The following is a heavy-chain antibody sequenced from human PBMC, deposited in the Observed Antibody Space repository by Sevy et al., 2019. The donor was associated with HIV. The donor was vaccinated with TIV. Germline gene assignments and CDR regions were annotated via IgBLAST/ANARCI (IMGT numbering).Heavy chain of an antibody. V-gene: IGHV1-2*02. D-gene: IGHD5-12*01. Sequence: ASVKVSCKASGYTFTGYYMHWVRQAPGQGLEWMGWINPNRGGTHYAQKFQGRDTMTRDTSISTAYMELSRLRSDDTAVYYCARETLYSGYDSRYYYYGMDVWGQGTTVTVSS. CDR1: GYTFTGYY. J-gene: IGHJ6*02. CDR3: ARETLYSGYDSRYYYYGMDV. CDR2: INPNRGGT.